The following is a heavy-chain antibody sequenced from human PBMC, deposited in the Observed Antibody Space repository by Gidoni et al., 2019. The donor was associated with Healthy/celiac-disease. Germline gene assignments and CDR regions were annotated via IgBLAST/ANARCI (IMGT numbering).Heavy chain of an antibody. J-gene: IGHJ6*02. CDR1: GFTFGDYA. CDR3: TRDLEPAYDFWSGPYYYGMDV. D-gene: IGHD3-3*01. CDR2: IRSKAYGGTT. Sequence: EVQLLESGGGLVKPGRSMRLSCTAPGFTFGDYAMRWFRQAPGKGLEWLGFIRSKAYGGTTEYAASVKGRLTISRDDSKSIAYLQMNSLKTEDTAVYYCTRDLEPAYDFWSGPYYYGMDVWGQGTTVTVSS. V-gene: IGHV3-49*05.